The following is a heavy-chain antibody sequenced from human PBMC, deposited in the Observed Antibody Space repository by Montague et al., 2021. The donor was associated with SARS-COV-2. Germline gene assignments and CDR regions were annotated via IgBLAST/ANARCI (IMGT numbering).Heavy chain of an antibody. D-gene: IGHD1-26*01. CDR2: IHYTGYT. J-gene: IGHJ4*02. Sequence: SETLSLTCTVFGGSSNTDPSNSDFLSWIRQTPGKELEWIGWIHYTGYTHYNPSLKSRVTISIDTSKRYFSLRLNFLTATDTAVYYCARGHILGPGARGFEHWGQGTLVTVAS. CDR1: GGSSNTDPSNSDF. V-gene: IGHV4-61*03. CDR3: ARGHILGPGARGFEH.